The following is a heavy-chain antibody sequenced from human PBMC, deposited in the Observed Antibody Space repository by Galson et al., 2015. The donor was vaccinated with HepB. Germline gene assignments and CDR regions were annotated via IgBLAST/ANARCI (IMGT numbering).Heavy chain of an antibody. CDR3: ARPLVPAAAGPYYHYGLDV. V-gene: IGHV3-48*02. J-gene: IGHJ6*02. CDR2: ISNSGRTI. D-gene: IGHD6-13*01. CDR1: GFIFATYS. Sequence: LRLSCAASGFIFATYSMNWVRQAPGKGLEWVSYISNSGRTIYYADSMKGRLTISRDNAKNSLFLQMNSLRDEDTAVYYCARPLVPAAAGPYYHYGLDVWGQGTTVTVSS.